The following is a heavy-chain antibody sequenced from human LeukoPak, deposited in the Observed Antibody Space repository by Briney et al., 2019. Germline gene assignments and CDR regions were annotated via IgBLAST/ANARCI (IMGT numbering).Heavy chain of an antibody. Sequence: ASVKVSCKASGYTFTNYGISWVRQAPGQGLEWMGWISAYNGNTNYAQKLQGRVTMTTDTSTSTAYMELRSLRSDDTAVYYCARAYYDFWSGYYHNPKGYYYYGMDVWGQGTTVTVSS. CDR1: GYTFTNYG. V-gene: IGHV1-18*01. D-gene: IGHD3-3*01. J-gene: IGHJ6*02. CDR3: ARAYYDFWSGYYHNPKGYYYYGMDV. CDR2: ISAYNGNT.